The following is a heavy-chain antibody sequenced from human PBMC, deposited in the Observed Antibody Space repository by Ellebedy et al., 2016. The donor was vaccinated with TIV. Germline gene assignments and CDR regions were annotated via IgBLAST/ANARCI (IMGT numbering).Heavy chain of an antibody. CDR2: IFYSGSS. CDR3: ARDAALGYFDI. J-gene: IGHJ3*02. D-gene: IGHD3-22*01. CDR1: GDSIGSDGSS. Sequence: SETLSLTXTVSGDSIGSDGSSWTWVRQRPGKGLEWIGNIFYSGSSDYNPSLKSRVTMSIDTSKSQFSLKLSSVTAADTAVYFCARDAALGYFDIWGQGTMVPVSS. V-gene: IGHV4-31*03.